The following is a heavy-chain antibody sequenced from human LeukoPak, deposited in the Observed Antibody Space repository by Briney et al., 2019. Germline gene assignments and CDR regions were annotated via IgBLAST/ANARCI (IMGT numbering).Heavy chain of an antibody. D-gene: IGHD4-11*01. V-gene: IGHV4-31*03. CDR2: IYYSGST. CDR1: GGSVSSGSYY. CDR3: ARGPATTVTTGGPLGY. Sequence: SETLSLTCTVSGGSVSSGSYYWSWIRQHPGKGLEWIGYIYYSGSTYYNPSLKSRVTISVDTSKNQFSLKLSSVTAADTAVYYCARGPATTVTTGGPLGYWGQGTLVTVSS. J-gene: IGHJ4*02.